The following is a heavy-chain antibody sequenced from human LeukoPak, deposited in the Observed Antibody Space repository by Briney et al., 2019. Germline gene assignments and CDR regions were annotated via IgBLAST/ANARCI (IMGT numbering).Heavy chain of an antibody. CDR1: GGSISSGGYY. J-gene: IGHJ4*02. V-gene: IGHV4-31*03. D-gene: IGHD3-16*02. Sequence: SETLSLTCTVSGGSISSGGYYWSWIRQHPGKGLEWIGYIYYSGSTYYNPSLKSRVTIPVDTSKNQFSLKLSSVTAADTAVYYCARDRDYDYIWGTYRVFDYWGQGTLVTVSS. CDR2: IYYSGST. CDR3: ARDRDYDYIWGTYRVFDY.